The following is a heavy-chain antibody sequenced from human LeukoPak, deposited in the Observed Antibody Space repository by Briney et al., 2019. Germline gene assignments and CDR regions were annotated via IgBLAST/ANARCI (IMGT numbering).Heavy chain of an antibody. V-gene: IGHV4-59*01. D-gene: IGHD5-18*01. CDR3: ARGYSYGAPLRY. Sequence: SETLSLTCTVSGGSISSYDWSWIRQPPGKGLEWIGYIYYSGSTNYNPSLKSRVTISVDTSKNQFSLKLSSVTAADTAVYYCARGYSYGAPLRYWGQGTLVTVSS. CDR2: IYYSGST. CDR1: GGSISSYD. J-gene: IGHJ4*02.